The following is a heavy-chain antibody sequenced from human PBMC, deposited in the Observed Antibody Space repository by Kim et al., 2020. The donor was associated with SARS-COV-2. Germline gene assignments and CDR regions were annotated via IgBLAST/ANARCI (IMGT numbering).Heavy chain of an antibody. V-gene: IGHV3-11*06. CDR1: GFTFSDYS. D-gene: IGHD2-15*01. J-gene: IGHJ6*02. CDR3: ATLGYCSGASCFNYYYGMDV. Sequence: GGSLRLSCSASGFTFSDYSMRWIRQAPGKGLEWVSSISSSSSYTYYADSVKGRFTISRDNAKNSLYLQMISLRAEDTAVYYCATLGYCSGASCFNYYYGMDVWGQGTTVTVSS. CDR2: ISSSSSYT.